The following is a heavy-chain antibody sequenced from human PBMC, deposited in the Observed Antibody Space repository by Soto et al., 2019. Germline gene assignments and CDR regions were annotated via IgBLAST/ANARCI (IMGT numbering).Heavy chain of an antibody. J-gene: IGHJ4*02. CDR1: GYTFSGYY. CDR3: ARTKDFDY. D-gene: IGHD2-8*01. V-gene: IGHV1-2*02. Sequence: QVHLVQSGAEVKKPGASVKVSCKASGYTFSGYYMNWWRQAHGQGLEGMGWINPDSGDTKYAQKFQGRVTMTRDTSISTAYMELSRLRSDDTAVYYCARTKDFDYWGQGTLVTASS. CDR2: INPDSGDT.